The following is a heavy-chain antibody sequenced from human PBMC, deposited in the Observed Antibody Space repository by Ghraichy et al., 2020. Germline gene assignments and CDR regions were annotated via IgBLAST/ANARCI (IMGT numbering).Heavy chain of an antibody. J-gene: IGHJ4*02. CDR2: INHSGST. CDR3: ARAGIAAAGTFRVPFDY. D-gene: IGHD6-13*01. V-gene: IGHV4-34*01. CDR1: GGSFSGYY. Sequence: SETLSLTCAVYGGSFSGYYWSWIRQPPGKGLEWIGEINHSGSTNYNPSLKSRVTISVDTSKNQFSLKQSSVTAADTAVYYCARAGIAAAGTFRVPFDYWGQGTLVTVSS.